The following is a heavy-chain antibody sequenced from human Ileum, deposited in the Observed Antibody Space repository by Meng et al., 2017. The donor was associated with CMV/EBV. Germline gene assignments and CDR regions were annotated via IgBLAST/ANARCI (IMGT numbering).Heavy chain of an antibody. CDR3: TKGSQWTTLGEPHDY. J-gene: IGHJ4*02. V-gene: IGHV1-8*03. D-gene: IGHD4-11*01. CDR1: GTTFSNYD. CDR2: LNPGSGST. Sequence: ASVKVSCKTSGTTFSNYDMNWVRQAPGQGLEWMGWLNPGSGSTGYAQKFQGRVTITTDTSISTAYMELTSLRSEDTAVYYCTKGSQWTTLGEPHDYWDQGTLVTVSS.